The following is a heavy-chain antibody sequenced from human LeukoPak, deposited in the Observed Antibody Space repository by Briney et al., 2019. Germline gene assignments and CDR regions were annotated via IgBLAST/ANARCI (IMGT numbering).Heavy chain of an antibody. V-gene: IGHV6-1*01. CDR1: GDSVSSNSAA. J-gene: IGHJ4*02. CDR3: ARGITGRNDY. Sequence: SQTLSLTCAISGDSVSSNSAAWKWGRQSPSRGVEWLGRTYYRSKWYNEYADSVKSRITIHPHTSTNQFSLHLNSVTPEDTAVYYCARGITGRNDYWGQGTLVTVSS. D-gene: IGHD1-26*01. CDR2: TYYRSKWYN.